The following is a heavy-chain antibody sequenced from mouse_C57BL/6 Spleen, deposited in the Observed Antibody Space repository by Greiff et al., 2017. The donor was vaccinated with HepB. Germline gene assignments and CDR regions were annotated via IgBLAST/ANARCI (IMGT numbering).Heavy chain of an antibody. D-gene: IGHD2-2*01. CDR2: IYPGSGST. Sequence: QVQLQQPGAELVKPGASVKMSCKASGYTFTSYWITWVKQRPGQGLEWIGDIYPGSGSTNYNEKFKSKATLTVDTSSSTAYMQLSSLTSEDSEVYYCARGGLRQYYYAMDYWGQGTSVTVSS. J-gene: IGHJ4*01. CDR3: ARGGLRQYYYAMDY. CDR1: GYTFTSYW. V-gene: IGHV1-55*01.